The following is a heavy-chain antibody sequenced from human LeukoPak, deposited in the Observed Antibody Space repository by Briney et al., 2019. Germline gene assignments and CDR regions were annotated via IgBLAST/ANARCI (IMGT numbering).Heavy chain of an antibody. Sequence: GGSLRLSCAASGFTFSSYAMSWVRQAPGKGLEWVANIKQDGSEKYYVDSVKGRFTISRDNAKNSLYLQMNSLRAEDTAAYYCAREAVGITMVRGALFDYWGQGTLVTVSS. CDR3: AREAVGITMVRGALFDY. J-gene: IGHJ4*02. CDR2: IKQDGSEK. V-gene: IGHV3-7*01. CDR1: GFTFSSYA. D-gene: IGHD3-10*01.